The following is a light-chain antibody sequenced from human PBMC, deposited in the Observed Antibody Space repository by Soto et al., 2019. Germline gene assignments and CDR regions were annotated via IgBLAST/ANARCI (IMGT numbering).Light chain of an antibody. CDR1: SSDVGAYNY. CDR3: SSYAGSNNLI. J-gene: IGLJ1*01. Sequence: QSALTQPPFASGSPGQSVTISCTGTSSDVGAYNYVSWYQQHPGKAPKLMIYEVSKRPSGVPDRFSGSKSGNTASLTVSGLQAEDEADYYCSSYAGSNNLIFGTGTKLTVL. V-gene: IGLV2-8*01. CDR2: EVS.